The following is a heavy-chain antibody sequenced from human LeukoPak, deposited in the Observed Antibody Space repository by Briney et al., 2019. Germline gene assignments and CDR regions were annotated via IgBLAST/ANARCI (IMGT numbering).Heavy chain of an antibody. J-gene: IGHJ4*02. D-gene: IGHD4-17*01. V-gene: IGHV3-23*01. CDR2: ISGNGSKT. Sequence: GGSLRLSCAPSGLTFSLYGMSWVPQPPGKGLEWVSGISGNGSKTFYTRSVRARFTISRDNSRNTVFLHLDSLRAEDTALYYCARFGDYGEYWGQGTLVTVSS. CDR1: GLTFSLYG. CDR3: ARFGDYGEY.